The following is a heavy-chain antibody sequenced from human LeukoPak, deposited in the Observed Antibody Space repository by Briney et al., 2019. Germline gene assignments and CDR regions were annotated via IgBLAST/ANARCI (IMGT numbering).Heavy chain of an antibody. Sequence: PGGSLRLSCAASGFTFSSYSINWVRQAPGKGLEWVSSISSSSSYIYYADSVKGRFTISRDNAKNSLYLQMNSLRAEDTAVYYCARDRIAGINWFDPWGQGTLVTVSP. CDR2: ISSSSSYI. J-gene: IGHJ5*02. CDR3: ARDRIAGINWFDP. V-gene: IGHV3-21*01. CDR1: GFTFSSYS. D-gene: IGHD6-13*01.